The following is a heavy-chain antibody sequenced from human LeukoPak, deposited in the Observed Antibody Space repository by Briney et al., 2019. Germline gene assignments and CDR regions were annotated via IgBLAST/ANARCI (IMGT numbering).Heavy chain of an antibody. V-gene: IGHV3-23*01. J-gene: IGHJ6*03. CDR3: AKAAGVITIYYYMDV. CDR2: ISGSGDST. D-gene: IGHD2-21*01. Sequence: GGTLRLSCAASGFTFSSYGMSWVRQAPGKGLEWVSSISGSGDSTYYADSVKGRFTISRVNSKNTLYLQMNSLSPEDTAVYYCAKAAGVITIYYYMDVWGKGTTVTVSS. CDR1: GFTFSSYG.